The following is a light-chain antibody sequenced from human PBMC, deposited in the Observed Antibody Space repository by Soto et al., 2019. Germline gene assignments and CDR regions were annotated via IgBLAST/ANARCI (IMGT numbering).Light chain of an antibody. J-gene: IGKJ1*01. V-gene: IGKV3-11*01. CDR1: QCINTR. CDR3: HQRQSWPRT. CDR2: QTS. Sequence: EIVLTQSPATLSSFPGDRVTLSCRASQCINTRLAWYQHRPGQAPRRLIYQTSIRAAGIPARFSASGSGTDFTLTISDVQPEDFALYYCHQRQSWPRTFGQGTKVDIK.